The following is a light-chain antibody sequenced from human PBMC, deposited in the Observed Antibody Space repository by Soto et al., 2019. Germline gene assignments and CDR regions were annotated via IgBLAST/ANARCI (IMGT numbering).Light chain of an antibody. CDR3: KSYTSRRTYV. J-gene: IGLJ1*01. CDR2: DVS. CDR1: SADVGAYNS. Sequence: QSALTQPASVSGSPGQSITISCTGTSADVGAYNSDSWYQHHPGKAPKLIIYDVSSRSSGVSSRFSGSKSDNTASLTISGLQADDEADYYCKSYTSRRTYVFGTGTKLTVL. V-gene: IGLV2-14*03.